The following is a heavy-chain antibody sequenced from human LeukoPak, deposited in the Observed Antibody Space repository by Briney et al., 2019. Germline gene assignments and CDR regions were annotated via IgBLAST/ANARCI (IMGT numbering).Heavy chain of an antibody. D-gene: IGHD4-17*01. J-gene: IGHJ4*02. CDR3: AREDDYGDYVLDY. V-gene: IGHV4-38-2*02. CDR1: GYSISSGYY. Sequence: PSETLSLTCTVSGYSISSGYYWGWIRPPPGKGLEWIGSIYHSGSTYYNPSLKSRVTISVDTSKNQFSLKLSSVTAADTAVYYCAREDDYGDYVLDYWGQGTLVTVSS. CDR2: IYHSGST.